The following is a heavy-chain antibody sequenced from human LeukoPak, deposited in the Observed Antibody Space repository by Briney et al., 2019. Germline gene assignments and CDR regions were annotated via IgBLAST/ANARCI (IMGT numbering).Heavy chain of an antibody. CDR1: GFTFSTFG. V-gene: IGHV3-30*18. Sequence: GGSLRLSCAASGFTFSTFGMHWVRQAPGKGLEWVAVISYNGRNKYYADSVKGRFTISRDNSKNTLFLQMNSLRTEDTAVYYCAKAISGWYFDYWGQGTLVTVSS. CDR3: AKAISGWYFDY. CDR2: ISYNGRNK. J-gene: IGHJ4*02. D-gene: IGHD6-19*01.